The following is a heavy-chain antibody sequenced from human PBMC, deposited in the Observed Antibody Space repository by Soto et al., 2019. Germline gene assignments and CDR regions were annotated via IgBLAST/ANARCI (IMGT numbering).Heavy chain of an antibody. J-gene: IGHJ6*02. CDR3: ANRIWYGDYCGYYYGMDV. CDR1: GFTFISYA. D-gene: IGHD4-17*01. Sequence: PGGSLKLSCAASGFTFISYAMSWVRQATGTGLEWVSAISCMGGSTYYADSVKGRFTISRDNSQDTLYLQMNSLRAEDTAVYYCANRIWYGDYCGYYYGMDVWGQGTTVTVSS. V-gene: IGHV3-23*01. CDR2: ISCMGGST.